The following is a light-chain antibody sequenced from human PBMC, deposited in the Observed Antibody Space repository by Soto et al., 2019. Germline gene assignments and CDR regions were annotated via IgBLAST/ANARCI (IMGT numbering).Light chain of an antibody. CDR3: QQRSNSWT. CDR2: DAS. J-gene: IGKJ1*01. CDR1: QSVSIY. Sequence: EIVLTQSPATLSLSPGERATLSCRASQSVSIYLAWYQQKPGQAPRLLIYDASNKATGIPARFSGSGSGTDFTLTISSLEPEDLAVYYCQQRSNSWTFGQGTKVEIK. V-gene: IGKV3-11*01.